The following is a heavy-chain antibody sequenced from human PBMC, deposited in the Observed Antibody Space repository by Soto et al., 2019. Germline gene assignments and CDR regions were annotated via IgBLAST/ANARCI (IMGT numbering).Heavy chain of an antibody. CDR1: GASISIDGYS. V-gene: IGHV4-31*03. Sequence: PSETLSLTCTVSGASISIDGYSWSWIRQHPGKGLEWIGHIYYSGSSYKNPSLKTRVTISVDTSKKQFSLKLNSVTAADSAVYYCARLTTRFDPWGQGTLVTVSS. D-gene: IGHD4-17*01. J-gene: IGHJ5*02. CDR3: ARLTTRFDP. CDR2: IYYSGSS.